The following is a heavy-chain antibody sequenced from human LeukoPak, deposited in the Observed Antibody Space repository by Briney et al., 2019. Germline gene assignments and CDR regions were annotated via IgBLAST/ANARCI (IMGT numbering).Heavy chain of an antibody. CDR3: ARPGYCRGGSCLGCFDP. D-gene: IGHD2-15*01. V-gene: IGHV3-48*01. CDR2: ISSDSNTI. Sequence: GGSLRLSCAASGFTFSTYNMNWVRQAPGKGLEWLSYISSDSNTIYYADSVKGRFTISRDNTENSLYLQMNSLRAEDTAVYYCARPGYCRGGSCLGCFDPCGQGTLVTVSS. J-gene: IGHJ5*02. CDR1: GFTFSTYN.